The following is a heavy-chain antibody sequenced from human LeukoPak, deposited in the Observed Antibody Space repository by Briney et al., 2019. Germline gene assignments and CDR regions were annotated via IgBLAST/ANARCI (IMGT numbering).Heavy chain of an antibody. V-gene: IGHV3-21*01. CDR1: GFTFSSYS. Sequence: GRSLRLSCAASGFTFSSYSMNWVRQAPGKGLEWVSSISSSSSYIYYADSVKGRFTISRDNAKNSLYLQMNSLRAEATAVYYCARASISNSEWELRYYFDYWGQGTLVTVSS. CDR3: ARASISNSEWELRYYFDY. CDR2: ISSSSSYI. J-gene: IGHJ4*02. D-gene: IGHD1-26*01.